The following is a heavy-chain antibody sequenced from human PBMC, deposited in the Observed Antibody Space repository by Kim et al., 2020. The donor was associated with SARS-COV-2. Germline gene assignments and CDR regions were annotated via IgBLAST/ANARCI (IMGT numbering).Heavy chain of an antibody. V-gene: IGHV3-74*01. CDR1: GFTFSSYW. CDR3: ARSSGWYGYFDY. J-gene: IGHJ4*02. D-gene: IGHD6-19*01. Sequence: GGSLRLSCAASGFTFSSYWLHWVRQAPGKGLVWVSRINSDGSSTSYADSVKGRFTISRDNAKNTLYLQMNSLRAEDTAVYYCARSSGWYGYFDYWGQGTLVTVSS. CDR2: INSDGSST.